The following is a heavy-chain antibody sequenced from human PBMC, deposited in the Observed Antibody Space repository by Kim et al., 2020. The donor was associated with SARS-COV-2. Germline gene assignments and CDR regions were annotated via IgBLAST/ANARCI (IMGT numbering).Heavy chain of an antibody. D-gene: IGHD6-13*01. CDR1: GFTVSSNY. CDR2: IYSGGST. V-gene: IGHV3-66*01. Sequence: GGSLRLSCAASGFTVSSNYMSWVRQAPGKGLEWVSVIYSGGSTYYADSVKGRFTISRDNSKNTLYLQMNSLRAEDTAVYYCARGDSSSWGGWFDPWGQGTLVTVSS. CDR3: ARGDSSSWGGWFDP. J-gene: IGHJ5*02.